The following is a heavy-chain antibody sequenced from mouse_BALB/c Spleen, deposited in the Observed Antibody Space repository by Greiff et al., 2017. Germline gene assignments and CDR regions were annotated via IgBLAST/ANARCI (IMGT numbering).Heavy chain of an antibody. D-gene: IGHD1-1*01. CDR2: IWAGGST. J-gene: IGHJ4*01. CDR3: AREQGYYVSRSLYAMDY. V-gene: IGHV2-9*02. Sequence: VQLQQSGPGLVAPSQSLSITCTVSGFSLTSYGVHWVRQPPGKGLEWLGVIWAGGSTNYNSALMSRLSISKDNSKSQVFLKMNSLQTDDTAMYYCAREQGYYVSRSLYAMDYWGQGTSVTVSS. CDR1: GFSLTSYG.